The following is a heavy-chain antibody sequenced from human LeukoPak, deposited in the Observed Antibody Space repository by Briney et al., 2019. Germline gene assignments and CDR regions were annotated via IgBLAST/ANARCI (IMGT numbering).Heavy chain of an antibody. CDR3: VKSRRVGANQRGLFDY. Sequence: PGGSLRLSCAAFGFTVRSDDMNWVRQAPGRGLEWVANIKEDGSKTNYVDSVKGRFTISRDNTKNSLYLQMNSLRAEDTAVYYCVKSRRVGANQRGLFDYWGQGTLVTVSP. D-gene: IGHD1-26*01. V-gene: IGHV3-7*03. CDR1: GFTVRSDD. J-gene: IGHJ4*02. CDR2: IKEDGSKT.